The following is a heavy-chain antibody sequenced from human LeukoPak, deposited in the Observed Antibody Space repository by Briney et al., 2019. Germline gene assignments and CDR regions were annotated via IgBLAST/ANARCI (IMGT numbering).Heavy chain of an antibody. D-gene: IGHD3-3*01. J-gene: IGHJ4*02. CDR3: AKDLYDFPFDY. CDR1: EFTFSSYA. V-gene: IGHV3-23*01. Sequence: GGSLRLSCAASEFTFSSYAMSWVRQAPGKGLEWISAISGSGGSTYYADSVKGRFTISRDNSKNTLYLQMNSLRAEDTAVYYCAKDLYDFPFDYWGQGTLVTVSS. CDR2: ISGSGGST.